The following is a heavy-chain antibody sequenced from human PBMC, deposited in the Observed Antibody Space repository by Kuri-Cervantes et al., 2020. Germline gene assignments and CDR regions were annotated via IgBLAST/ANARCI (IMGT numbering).Heavy chain of an antibody. V-gene: IGHV3-21*01. D-gene: IGHD3-10*01. CDR3: ARTPTWFGELLYLNYYYGMDV. CDR2: ISSSSSYI. Sequence: GESLKISCAVSGFTVSSNYMSWVRQAPGKGLEWVSSISSSSSYIYYADSVKGRFTISRDNAKNSLYLQMNSLRAEDTAVYYCARTPTWFGELLYLNYYYGMDVWGQGTTVTVSS. J-gene: IGHJ6*02. CDR1: GFTVSSNY.